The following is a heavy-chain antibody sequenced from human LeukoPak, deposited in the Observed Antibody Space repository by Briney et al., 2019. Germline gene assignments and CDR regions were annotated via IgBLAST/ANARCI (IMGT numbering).Heavy chain of an antibody. D-gene: IGHD2-8*01. CDR2: VNRDGSET. V-gene: IGHV3-7*03. CDR1: GFTLSNHW. J-gene: IGHJ6*02. CDR3: VRNNAMDV. Sequence: GGSLRLPCAASGFTLSNHWMTWVRQVPGRGPEWVANVNRDGSETYYLDSVKGRFTISRDNAKSSLYLQMNSLRAEDTALYYCVRNNAMDVWGQGTAVIVSS.